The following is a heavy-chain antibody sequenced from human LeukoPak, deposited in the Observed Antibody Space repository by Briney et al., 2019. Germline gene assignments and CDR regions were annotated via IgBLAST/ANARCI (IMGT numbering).Heavy chain of an antibody. Sequence: GGSLRLSCAASGFTFSDYYMSWIRQAPGKGLEWVSHISDSGSSIYYADSVKGRFTISRDNAKNSLYLQMNSLRAEDTAVYYCAKDSGYYYYMDVWGKGTTVTVSS. V-gene: IGHV3-11*01. CDR1: GFTFSDYY. CDR3: AKDSGYYYYMDV. CDR2: ISDSGSSI. J-gene: IGHJ6*03.